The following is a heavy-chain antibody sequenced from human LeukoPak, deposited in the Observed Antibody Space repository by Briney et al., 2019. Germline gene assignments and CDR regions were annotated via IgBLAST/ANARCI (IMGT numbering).Heavy chain of an antibody. J-gene: IGHJ4*02. CDR1: GFTFSSYS. CDR3: VRVKGSYFDY. V-gene: IGHV3-48*01. Sequence: PGGSLRLSCEASGFTFSSYSINWVRQAPGKGLEWVSYISSSGSAIYYVDSVKGRFTVSRDNAKNSLFLQMNSPRAEDTAVYYCVRVKGSYFDYWGQGALVTVSS. CDR2: ISSSGSAI. D-gene: IGHD2-15*01.